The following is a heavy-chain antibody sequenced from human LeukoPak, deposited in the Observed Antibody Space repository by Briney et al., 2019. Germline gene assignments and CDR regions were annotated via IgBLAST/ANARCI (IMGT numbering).Heavy chain of an antibody. CDR2: ISTYNGNT. V-gene: IGHV1-18*01. J-gene: IGHJ4*01. D-gene: IGHD2-2*02. CDR1: GYTFTSYD. Sequence: ASVKVSCKASGYTFTSYDINWVRQAPGQGLEWMGWISTYNGNTNYAHKVQGRVTMTTDTSTSTAYMELRSLRSDDTAVYYCARVRFRLLGVSAAISGGDFWGQEPWSPSPQ. CDR3: ARVRFRLLGVSAAISGGDF.